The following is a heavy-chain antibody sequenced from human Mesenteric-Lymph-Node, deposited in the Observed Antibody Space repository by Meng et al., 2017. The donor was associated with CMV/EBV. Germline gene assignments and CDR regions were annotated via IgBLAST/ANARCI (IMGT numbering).Heavy chain of an antibody. CDR3: ARGPRYNWNGIDY. V-gene: IGHV1-69*05. J-gene: IGHJ4*02. D-gene: IGHD1-20*01. Sequence: SVKVSCKASGGTFSSYAISWVRQAPGQGLEWMGGIIPIFGTANYAQKFQGRVTITTDESTSTAYMELSSLRSEDTAVYYCARGPRYNWNGIDYWGQGTLVTVSS. CDR1: GGTFSSYA. CDR2: IIPIFGTA.